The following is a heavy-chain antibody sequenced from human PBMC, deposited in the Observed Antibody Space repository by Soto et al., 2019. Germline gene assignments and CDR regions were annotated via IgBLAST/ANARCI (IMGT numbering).Heavy chain of an antibody. CDR3: AKDLTIFGVVYAFDI. J-gene: IGHJ3*02. Sequence: PGGSLRLSCAASGFTFSSYGMHWVRQAPGKGLEWVAVISYDGSNKYYADSVKGRFTISRDNSKNTLYLQINSLRAEDTAVYYCAKDLTIFGVVYAFDIWGQGTMVTVSS. CDR1: GFTFSSYG. CDR2: ISYDGSNK. V-gene: IGHV3-30*18. D-gene: IGHD3-3*01.